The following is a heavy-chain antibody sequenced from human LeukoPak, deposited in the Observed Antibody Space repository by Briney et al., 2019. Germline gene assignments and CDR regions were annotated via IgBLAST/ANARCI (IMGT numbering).Heavy chain of an antibody. CDR2: IYYSGST. V-gene: IGHV4-31*03. CDR1: GGSISSGGYY. CDR3: ARGRYDFWSGYYSLFDY. Sequence: SETLSLTCTVSGGSISSGGYYWSWIRQHPGKGLEWIGYIYYSGSTNYNPSLKSRVTISVDTSKNQFSLKLSSVTAADTAVYYCARGRYDFWSGYYSLFDYWGQGTLVTVSS. J-gene: IGHJ4*02. D-gene: IGHD3-3*01.